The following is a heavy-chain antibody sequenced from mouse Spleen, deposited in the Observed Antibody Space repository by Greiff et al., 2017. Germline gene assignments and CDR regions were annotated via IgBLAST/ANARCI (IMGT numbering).Heavy chain of an antibody. CDR3: ARDYYGYDYFDY. Sequence: EVMLVESGGGLVKLGGSLKLSCAASGFTFSSYYMSWVRQTPEKRLEWVATISSGGGSTYYPDSVKGRFTISRDNAKNTLYLQMSSLNSEDTAVYYCARDYYGYDYFDYWGQGTTLTVSS. V-gene: IGHV5-9*01. J-gene: IGHJ2*01. CDR1: GFTFSSYY. CDR2: ISSGGGST. D-gene: IGHD1-2*01.